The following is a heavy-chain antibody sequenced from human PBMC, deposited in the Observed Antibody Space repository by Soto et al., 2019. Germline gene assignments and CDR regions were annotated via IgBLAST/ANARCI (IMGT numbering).Heavy chain of an antibody. CDR3: ASGLYCSSTSCYLDP. V-gene: IGHV3-21*01. D-gene: IGHD2-2*01. CDR1: GFTFSSYS. Sequence: GSLRLSCAASGFTFSSYSMNWVRQAPGKGLEWVSSISSSSSYIYYADSVKGRFTISGDNAKNSLYLQMNSLRAEDTAVYYCASGLYCSSTSCYLDPWGQGTLVPVSS. CDR2: ISSSSSYI. J-gene: IGHJ5*02.